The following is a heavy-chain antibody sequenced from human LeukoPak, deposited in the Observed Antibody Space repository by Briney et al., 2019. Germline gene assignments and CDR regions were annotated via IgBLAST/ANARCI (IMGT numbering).Heavy chain of an antibody. D-gene: IGHD2-2*02. CDR3: ARAFRGFEWDCSSTSCYRRGSEYYYYYYMDV. Sequence: ASVKVSCKASGYTFTSYGISWVRQAPGQGLEWMGWISAYNGNTNYAQKLQGRVTMTTDTSTSTAYMELRSLRSDDTAVYYCARAFRGFEWDCSSTSCYRRGSEYYYYYYMDVWGKGTTVTVSS. CDR1: GYTFTSYG. J-gene: IGHJ6*03. V-gene: IGHV1-18*01. CDR2: ISAYNGNT.